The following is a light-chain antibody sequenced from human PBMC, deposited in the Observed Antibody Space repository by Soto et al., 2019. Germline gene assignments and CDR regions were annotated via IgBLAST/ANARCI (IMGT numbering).Light chain of an antibody. CDR1: QGISNY. V-gene: IGKV1-27*01. CDR3: QKYNSAPCT. J-gene: IGKJ5*01. CDR2: AAS. Sequence: DIQMTQSPSSLSASVGDRVTITCRASQGISNYLAWYQQKPGKVHKLLIYAASTMQSGVPSRFSGSGSGTDFTLTISSLQPEDAATYYCQKYNSAPCTFGQGTRLEIK.